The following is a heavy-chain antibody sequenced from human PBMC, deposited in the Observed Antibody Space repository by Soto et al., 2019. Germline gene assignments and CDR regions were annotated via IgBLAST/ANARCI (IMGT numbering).Heavy chain of an antibody. J-gene: IGHJ4*02. CDR2: IIPIFGTA. CDR3: AARRYCSGGTCPDYFDY. CDR1: GGTFSSYA. V-gene: IGHV1-69*13. Sequence: SVKVSCKASGGTFSSYAISWVRQAPGQGLEWMGGIIPIFGTASYAQKFQGRVTITADESTSAAYMELSSLRSDDTAVYYCAARRYCSGGTCPDYFDYWGPGTLVTVS. D-gene: IGHD2-15*01.